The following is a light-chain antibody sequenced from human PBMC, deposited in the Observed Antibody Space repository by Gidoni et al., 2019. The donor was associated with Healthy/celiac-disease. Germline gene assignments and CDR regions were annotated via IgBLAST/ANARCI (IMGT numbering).Light chain of an antibody. CDR2: SNN. Sequence: QSVLTQPPSASGTPGQRVTISCSGSSSNIGSNTVNWYQQLPGTAPKLLIYSNNQRPSGGPDRLSGSKAGSSASLDSSGLQAEDEADYYCAAWDDSLNGVVFGGGTKLTVL. J-gene: IGLJ2*01. CDR3: AAWDDSLNGVV. V-gene: IGLV1-44*01. CDR1: SSNIGSNT.